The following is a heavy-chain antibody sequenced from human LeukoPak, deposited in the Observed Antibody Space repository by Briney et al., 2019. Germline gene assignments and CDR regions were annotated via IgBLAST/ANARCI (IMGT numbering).Heavy chain of an antibody. CDR1: GFTFSSYA. Sequence: PGGSLRLSCAASGFTFSSYAMSWVRQAPGKGLEWVSAISGSGGSTYYADSVKGRFTISRDNSKNTLYLRMNSLRAEDTAVYYCAKGNYYDSSGYYYEDAFDIWGQGTMVTVSS. V-gene: IGHV3-23*01. J-gene: IGHJ3*02. D-gene: IGHD3-22*01. CDR3: AKGNYYDSSGYYYEDAFDI. CDR2: ISGSGGST.